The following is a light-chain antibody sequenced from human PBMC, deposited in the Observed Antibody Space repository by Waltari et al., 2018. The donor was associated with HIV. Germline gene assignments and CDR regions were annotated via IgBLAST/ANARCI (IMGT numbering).Light chain of an antibody. Sequence: QSVLTQPPSVSGAPGQNVTVSCTGSRSNIGTNYDVPWYQFLPGEVPKLLIYGNTIRPAGVPGRFSGSSSGTSASLAITGLQPADEADYYCQSYDNTVNGWVFGGGTRVTV. J-gene: IGLJ3*02. CDR3: QSYDNTVNGWV. CDR2: GNT. V-gene: IGLV1-40*01. CDR1: RSNIGTNYD.